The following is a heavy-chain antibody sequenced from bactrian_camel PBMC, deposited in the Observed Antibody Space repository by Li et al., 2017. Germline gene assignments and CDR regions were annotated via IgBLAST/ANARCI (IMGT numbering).Heavy chain of an antibody. CDR3: AAGWNN. V-gene: IGHV3-2*01. CDR1: GLTFNFSRYY. CDR2: IYTGASTT. J-gene: IGHJ4*01. Sequence: VQLVESGGDLVQPGGSLRLSCTASGLTFNFSRYYMTWVRQAPGKALEWVSAIYTGASTTYYADSVKGRFTISRDNAKNALYLQMDSLTPEDTAVYYCAAGWNNWGQGTQVTVS.